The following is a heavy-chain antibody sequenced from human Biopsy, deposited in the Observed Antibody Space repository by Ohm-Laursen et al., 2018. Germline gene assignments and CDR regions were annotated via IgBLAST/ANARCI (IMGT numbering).Heavy chain of an antibody. CDR3: ARVRGGFLEWFDY. Sequence: GTLSLTCTVSGGSISDSTYHWSWIRQPPGKVMEWIASIYYSGTTHKNPSLKSRVTISVDTSQGLLSLDLSSVTAADTAVYYCARVRGGFLEWFDYWGQGTLVTVSS. D-gene: IGHD3-3*01. J-gene: IGHJ5*01. CDR2: IYYSGTT. V-gene: IGHV4-61*03. CDR1: GGSISDSTYH.